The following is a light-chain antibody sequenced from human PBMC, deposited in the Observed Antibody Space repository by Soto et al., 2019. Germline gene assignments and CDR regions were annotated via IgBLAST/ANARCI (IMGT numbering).Light chain of an antibody. CDR3: AAWDDNLNGVV. Sequence: QSVLTQPPSASGTPGQRVTISCSGSISNIGGNTVNWYQQLPGTAPKLLMYTNNQRPSGVPDRFSGSKSGTSASLAMSGLQSEDEADYYCAAWDDNLNGVVFGGGTKLTVL. V-gene: IGLV1-44*01. CDR2: TNN. CDR1: ISNIGGNT. J-gene: IGLJ2*01.